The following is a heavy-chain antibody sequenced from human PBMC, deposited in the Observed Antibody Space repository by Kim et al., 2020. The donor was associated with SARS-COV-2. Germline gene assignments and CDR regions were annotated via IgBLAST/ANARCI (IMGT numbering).Heavy chain of an antibody. D-gene: IGHD4-17*01. CDR2: T. J-gene: IGHJ4*02. V-gene: IGHV4-34*01. CDR3: ARRKTTVTTDY. Sequence: TNHNPSLKSRVTISVDTSKNQFSLKLSSVTAADTAVYYCARRKTTVTTDYWGQGTLVTVSS.